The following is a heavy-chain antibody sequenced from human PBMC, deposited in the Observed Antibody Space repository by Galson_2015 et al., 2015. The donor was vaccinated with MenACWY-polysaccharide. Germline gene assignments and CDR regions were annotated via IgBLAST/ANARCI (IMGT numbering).Heavy chain of an antibody. V-gene: IGHV4-39*01. Sequence: SETLSLTCAVSGYSISSSSYYWGWIRQPPGKGLEWIGSIYYSGSTYYNPSLKSRVTISVDTSKNQFSLKLSSVTAADTAVYYCARLFTGYSSGWSFDYWGQGTLVTVSS. J-gene: IGHJ4*02. CDR2: IYYSGST. CDR3: ARLFTGYSSGWSFDY. CDR1: GYSISSSSYY. D-gene: IGHD6-19*01.